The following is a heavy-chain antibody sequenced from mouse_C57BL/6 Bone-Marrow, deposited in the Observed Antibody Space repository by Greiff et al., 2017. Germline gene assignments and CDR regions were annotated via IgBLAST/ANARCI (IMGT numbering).Heavy chain of an antibody. CDR2: ISSGGDYI. D-gene: IGHD3-3*01. V-gene: IGHV5-9-1*02. J-gene: IGHJ2*01. CDR1: GFTFSSYA. Sequence: EVHLVESGEGLVKPGGSLKLSCAASGFTFSSYAMSWVRQTPEKRLEWVAYISSGGDYIYYADTVKGRFTISRDNARNTLYLQMSSLKSEDTAMYYCTREIRDRNYFDYWGQGTTLTVSS. CDR3: TREIRDRNYFDY.